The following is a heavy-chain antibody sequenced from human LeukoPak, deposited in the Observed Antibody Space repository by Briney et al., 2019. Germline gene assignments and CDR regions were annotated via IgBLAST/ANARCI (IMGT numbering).Heavy chain of an antibody. CDR3: ARVSGVRAAAGIGPKAGMDV. CDR2: MNPNSGNT. D-gene: IGHD6-13*01. V-gene: IGHV1-8*01. J-gene: IGHJ6*02. CDR1: GYTFTSYD. Sequence: LAASVKVSCKASGYTFTSYDINWVRQATGQGLEWMGWMNPNSGNTGYAQKFQGRVTTTRNTSISTAYMELSSLRSEDTAVYYCARVSGVRAAAGIGPKAGMDVWGQGTTVTVSS.